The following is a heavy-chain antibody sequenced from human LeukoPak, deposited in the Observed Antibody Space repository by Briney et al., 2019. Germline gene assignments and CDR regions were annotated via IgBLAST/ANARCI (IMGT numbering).Heavy chain of an antibody. J-gene: IGHJ4*02. CDR2: IKSKADGGTT. V-gene: IGHV3-15*01. CDR1: GFTFSNAW. Sequence: GGSLRLSCAASGFTFSNAWMSWVRQAPGKGLEWVGGIKSKADGGTTDYAAPLKARFTISRDDSKTTLYLQMNSLKTEDTAVYYCTRIIKSGSFDYWGQGTLVTVSS. D-gene: IGHD3-10*01. CDR3: TRIIKSGSFDY.